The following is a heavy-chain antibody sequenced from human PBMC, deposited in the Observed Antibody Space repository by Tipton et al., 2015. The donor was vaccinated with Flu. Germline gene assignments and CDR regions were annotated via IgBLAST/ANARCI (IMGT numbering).Heavy chain of an antibody. CDR1: GFTFSSFG. CDR2: ISFDGSDV. D-gene: IGHD6-6*01. J-gene: IGHJ2*01. Sequence: SLRLSCAASGFTFSSFGMHWVRQAPGKGLEWVAVISFDGSDVYYADSVKGRFTISRDNSDNMLYLQMNSLRAEDTAVYFCARVRFXSSPLMRSSYFYFDLXXRGTLVTVSS. CDR3: ARVRFXSSPLMRSSYFYFDL. V-gene: IGHV3-30*03.